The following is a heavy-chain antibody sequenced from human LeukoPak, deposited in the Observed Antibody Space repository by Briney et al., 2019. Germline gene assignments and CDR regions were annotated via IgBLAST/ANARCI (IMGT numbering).Heavy chain of an antibody. D-gene: IGHD5-18*01. CDR2: ISSSSYT. Sequence: GGSLRLSCAASGFTFSDYYMSWIRHAPGKGLEWVSYISSSSYTNYADSVKGRFTISRDNAKNSLYLQMNSLRAEDTAVYYCARDFMSQGYSYGYPGYWGQGTLVTVSS. V-gene: IGHV3-11*05. CDR1: GFTFSDYY. J-gene: IGHJ4*02. CDR3: ARDFMSQGYSYGYPGY.